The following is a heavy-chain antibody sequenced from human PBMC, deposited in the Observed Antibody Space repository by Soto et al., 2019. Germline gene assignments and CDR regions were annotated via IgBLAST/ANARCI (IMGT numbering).Heavy chain of an antibody. CDR2: INPNSGGT. Sequence: ASVKVSCKASGYTFTGYYMHWVRQAPGQGLEWMGWINPNSGGTNYAQKFQGWVTMTRDTYISTAYMELSRLRSDDTAVYYCARGSRAFGGVIAHFDYWGQGTLVTVSS. J-gene: IGHJ4*02. CDR3: ARGSRAFGGVIAHFDY. V-gene: IGHV1-2*04. D-gene: IGHD3-16*02. CDR1: GYTFTGYY.